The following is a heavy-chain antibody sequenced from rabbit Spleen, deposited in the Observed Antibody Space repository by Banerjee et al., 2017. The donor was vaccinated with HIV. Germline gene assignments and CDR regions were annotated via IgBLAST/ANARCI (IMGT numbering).Heavy chain of an antibody. CDR2: INSNSGNA. J-gene: IGHJ4*01. Sequence: QSLEESGGDLVKPGASLTLTCTASGFSFSSSYYMCWVRQAPGKGLEWIACINSNSGNAVYANWEKGRFSISKTSSTTVTLQMTSLTTADTATYFCARDSATLTMVITGFYFHFWCPGTLVPVS. D-gene: IGHD2-1*01. CDR1: GFSFSSSYY. V-gene: IGHV1S40*01. CDR3: ARDSATLTMVITGFYFHF.